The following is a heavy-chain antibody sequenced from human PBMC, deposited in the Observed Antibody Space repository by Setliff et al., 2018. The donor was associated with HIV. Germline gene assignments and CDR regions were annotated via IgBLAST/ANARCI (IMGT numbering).Heavy chain of an antibody. V-gene: IGHV2-5*02. D-gene: IGHD2-15*01. J-gene: IGHJ4*02. CDR2: FYWDDDK. CDR1: GFSLSTSGVG. Sequence: SGPTLVNPTQTLTLTCTFSGFSLSTSGVGVGWIRQPPGKALEWLALFYWDDDKRYSPSPKSRLTITKDTSKNQVVLTMTNMDPVDTATYYCAHVLVVVAAYYFDYWGQGTLVTVSS. CDR3: AHVLVVVAAYYFDY.